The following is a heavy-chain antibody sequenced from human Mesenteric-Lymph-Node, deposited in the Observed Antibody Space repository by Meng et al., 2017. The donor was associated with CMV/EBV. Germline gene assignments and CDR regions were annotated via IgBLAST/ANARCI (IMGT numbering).Heavy chain of an antibody. J-gene: IGHJ4*02. V-gene: IGHV1-3*01. Sequence: TFNSYAMHWGRQAPGQRLEWMGWINAGNGNTKYSQKFQGRVTITRDTSASTAYMELSSLRSEDTAVYYCARGDYYGSGSYYNVGYFDYWGQGTLVTVSS. D-gene: IGHD3-10*01. CDR3: ARGDYYGSGSYYNVGYFDY. CDR2: INAGNGNT. CDR1: TFNSYA.